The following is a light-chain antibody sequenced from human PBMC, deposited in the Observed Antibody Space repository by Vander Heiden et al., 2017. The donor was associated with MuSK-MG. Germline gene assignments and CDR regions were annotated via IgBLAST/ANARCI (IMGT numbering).Light chain of an antibody. V-gene: IGKV2-28*01. J-gene: IGKJ3*01. CDR1: QSLPHRNGNNY. CDR2: LGA. CDR3: KHALQPLFT. Sequence: ENVMTQSPLSLPVTPGELASSACRTSQSLPHRNGNNYLYWYLKKPAPSPQLLSLLGAARASVIPDRFSGSGAGTDFPLNISRVEAEVVGFYYCKHALQPLFTFGRGTKVDIK.